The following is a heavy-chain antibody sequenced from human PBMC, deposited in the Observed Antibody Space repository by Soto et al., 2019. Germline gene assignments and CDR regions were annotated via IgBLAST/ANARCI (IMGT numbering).Heavy chain of an antibody. J-gene: IGHJ5*02. Sequence: ASVKVSCKASGYTFTNFGVTWVRRAPGQGLEWMGWISAYTDTPNYAQKFQGRVTMTIDTSTSTAYMDLRSPTSDDTAVYYCARVIPGVEAWFDPWGQGTLVTVSS. V-gene: IGHV1-18*01. CDR3: ARVIPGVEAWFDP. D-gene: IGHD2-2*01. CDR1: GYTFTNFG. CDR2: ISAYTDTP.